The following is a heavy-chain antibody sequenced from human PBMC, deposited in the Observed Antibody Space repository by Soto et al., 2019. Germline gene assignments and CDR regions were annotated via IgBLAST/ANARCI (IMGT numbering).Heavy chain of an antibody. CDR2: IYYSGST. CDR3: AREGSSGYYS. Sequence: SETLSLTCTVSGGSISSGDYYWSWIRQPPGKGLEWIGYIYYSGSTYYNPSLKSRVTISADTSKNQFSLKLSSVTAADTAVYYCAREGSSGYYSWGQGTLVTVSS. CDR1: GGSISSGDYY. D-gene: IGHD3-22*01. J-gene: IGHJ4*02. V-gene: IGHV4-30-4*01.